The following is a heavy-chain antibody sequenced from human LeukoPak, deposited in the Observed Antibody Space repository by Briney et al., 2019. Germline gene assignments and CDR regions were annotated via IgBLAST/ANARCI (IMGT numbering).Heavy chain of an antibody. CDR3: AKNRGYCSSIACSGLPF. CDR2: ISGSGGST. J-gene: IGHJ4*02. D-gene: IGHD2-2*01. Sequence: GGSLRLSCAVSGLTFSNYAMSWVRQAPGKGLEWVSVISGSGGSTYYADSVKGRFTISRDNSKNTLYLQMNSLTAEDTAVYYCAKNRGYCSSIACSGLPFWGQGTLVTVSS. V-gene: IGHV3-23*01. CDR1: GLTFSNYA.